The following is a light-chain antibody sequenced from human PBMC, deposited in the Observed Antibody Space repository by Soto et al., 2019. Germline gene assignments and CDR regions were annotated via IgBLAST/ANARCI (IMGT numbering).Light chain of an antibody. CDR2: GAS. CDR3: QQFESSSVT. V-gene: IGKV3-20*01. Sequence: EIVLTQSPGTLSLSPGERATLSCRASQSVSTNSLAWYQQKPGQAPRLLIHGASSRATGIPDRFSGNGSGTDFTLTISRLEPEDFAVYYCQQFESSSVTFGGGTKVEIK. J-gene: IGKJ4*01. CDR1: QSVSTNS.